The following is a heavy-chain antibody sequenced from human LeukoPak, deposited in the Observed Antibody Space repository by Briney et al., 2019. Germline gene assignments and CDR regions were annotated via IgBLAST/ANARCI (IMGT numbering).Heavy chain of an antibody. J-gene: IGHJ4*02. CDR2: IYHSGST. V-gene: IGHV4-30-2*01. Sequence: SQTLSLTCAVSGGSISSGGYSWSWIRQPPGKGLEWIGYIYHSGSTYYNPSLKSRVTISVDRSKNQFSLKLSSVTAADTAVYYCARAYSGSYRPGYCFDYWGQGTLVTVSS. D-gene: IGHD1-26*01. CDR3: ARAYSGSYRPGYCFDY. CDR1: GGSISSGGYS.